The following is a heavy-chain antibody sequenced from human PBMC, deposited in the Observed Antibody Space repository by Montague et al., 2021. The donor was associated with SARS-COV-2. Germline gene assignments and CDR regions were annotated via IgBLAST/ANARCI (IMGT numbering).Heavy chain of an antibody. CDR2: IKQDGSEK. V-gene: IGHV3-7*01. J-gene: IGHJ6*03. D-gene: IGHD3-3*01. CDR3: ARDRGSYYDFWSGYWYMDV. Sequence: SLRLSCAASGFTFSSYGMSWVRQAPGKGLEWVANIKQDGSEKYYVDSVKGRFTISRDNAKNSLYLQMNSLRAEDTAVYYCARDRGSYYDFWSGYWYMDVWGKGTTVTVSS. CDR1: GFTFSSYG.